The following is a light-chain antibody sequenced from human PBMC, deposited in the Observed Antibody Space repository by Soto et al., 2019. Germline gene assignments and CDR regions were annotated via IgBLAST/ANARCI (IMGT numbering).Light chain of an antibody. Sequence: QSVLTQSPSASASLGASGKLTCTLSSGHSSYAIAWHQQQPEKGPRYLMKLNSDGSHSKGDGIPDRFSGSSSGSERYLTISSLQSEDEADYYCQTWGTGFRDVVFGGGTKLTGL. J-gene: IGLJ2*01. V-gene: IGLV4-69*02. CDR3: QTWGTGFRDVV. CDR1: SGHSSYA. CDR2: LNSDGSH.